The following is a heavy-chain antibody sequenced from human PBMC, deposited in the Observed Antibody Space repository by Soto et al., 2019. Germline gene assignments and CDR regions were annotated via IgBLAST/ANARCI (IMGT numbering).Heavy chain of an antibody. J-gene: IGHJ4*02. CDR1: GDSTSSSNW. CDR2: IYHSGST. Sequence: SETLSLTCAVSGDSTSSSNWWSWVRQPPGKGLEWIGEIYHSGSTNYNPSLKSRDTISADKSKNQLPLKLSSVTAADTALYYFAALGQYPPRPKGFDYWGQGILVTVSS. V-gene: IGHV4-4*02. CDR3: AALGQYPPRPKGFDY. D-gene: IGHD2-2*02.